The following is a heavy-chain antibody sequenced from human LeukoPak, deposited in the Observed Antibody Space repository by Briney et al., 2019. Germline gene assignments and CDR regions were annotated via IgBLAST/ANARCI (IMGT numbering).Heavy chain of an antibody. CDR3: ARGSGIVVVYYFDY. V-gene: IGHV3-30-3*01. CDR2: MAHDGSNN. CDR1: GFTFSRYA. J-gene: IGHJ4*02. Sequence: GGSLRLSCAASGFTFSRYAMYWVRQAPGKGWEGVAVMAHDGSNNSYADSVKGRFTIYRDNSKNTLFLQMNSLRVEDTAVYYCARGSGIVVVYYFDYWGQGTLVTVSS. D-gene: IGHD2-2*01.